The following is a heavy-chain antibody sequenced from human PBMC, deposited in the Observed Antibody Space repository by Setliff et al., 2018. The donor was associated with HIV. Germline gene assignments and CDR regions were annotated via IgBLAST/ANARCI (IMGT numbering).Heavy chain of an antibody. CDR1: GSTFNNYD. Sequence: GASVKVSCKSSGSTFNNYDIIWLRQATGQGLEWLGWMNLNSDVAGYAPGFHDRLTMTRSTSMDTTNLELRSLRSEDTAVYYCARGKGVRGVITTGGLDVWGKGTTVTVSS. CDR3: ARGKGVRGVITTGGLDV. CDR2: MNLNSDVA. J-gene: IGHJ6*04. D-gene: IGHD3-10*01. V-gene: IGHV1-8*01.